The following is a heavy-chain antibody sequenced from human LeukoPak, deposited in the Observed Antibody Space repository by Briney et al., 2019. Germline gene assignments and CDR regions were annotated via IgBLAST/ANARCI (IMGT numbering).Heavy chain of an antibody. CDR1: GFTFTSSA. V-gene: IGHV1-58*02. D-gene: IGHD5-24*01. CDR2: IAVGSGYT. J-gene: IGHJ4*02. CDR3: ATVNRDGYNYDFDY. Sequence: ASVKVSCKASGFTFTSSAMQWVRQARGQRPEWIGWIAVGSGYTKHAQKFQERVTITRDMSTSTAYMELSSLRSEDTAVYYCATVNRDGYNYDFDYWGQGTLVTVSS.